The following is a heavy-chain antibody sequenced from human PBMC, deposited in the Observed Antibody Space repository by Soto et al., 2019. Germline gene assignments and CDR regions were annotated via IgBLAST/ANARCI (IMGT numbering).Heavy chain of an antibody. D-gene: IGHD3-3*01. V-gene: IGHV3-23*01. CDR2: ISGSGGST. CDR1: GFTFSSYA. J-gene: IGHJ4*02. CDR3: AKEGRITIFGVVSEPPHY. Sequence: GGSLRLSCAASGFTFSSYAMSWVRQAPGKGLEWVSAISGSGGSTYYADSVKGRFTISRDNSKNTLYLQMNSLRAEDTAVYYCAKEGRITIFGVVSEPPHYWAQGTLVTVSS.